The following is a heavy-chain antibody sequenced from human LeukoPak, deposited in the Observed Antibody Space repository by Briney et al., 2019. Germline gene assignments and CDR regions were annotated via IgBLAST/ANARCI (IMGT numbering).Heavy chain of an antibody. CDR2: IYSGGST. V-gene: IGHV3-53*01. Sequence: GGSLCLSCAASGLTVSNNYISGVRQAPGKGLEWVSIIYSGGSTYYADSVDGGYTISRDNSKNTLYLQMNSLRAEDTAVYYCASRSVAGTTPPFDCWGQGTLVTVSS. CDR1: GLTVSNNY. CDR3: ASRSVAGTTPPFDC. J-gene: IGHJ4*02. D-gene: IGHD6-19*01.